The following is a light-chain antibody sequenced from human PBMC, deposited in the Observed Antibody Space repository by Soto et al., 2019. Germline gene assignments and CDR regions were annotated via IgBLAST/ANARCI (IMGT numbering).Light chain of an antibody. CDR2: GAS. CDR1: KSVSRK. Sequence: PSKLSLAPEERGSRSCRASKSVSRKSAWYQQKPGQAPRLLIYGASTSATSVPARFTGSGSGTDFMLSISSLGPEDFALYCCGQVVGQLLGIFGQGTKVDIK. V-gene: IGKV3-15*01. CDR3: GQVVGQLLGI. J-gene: IGKJ1*01.